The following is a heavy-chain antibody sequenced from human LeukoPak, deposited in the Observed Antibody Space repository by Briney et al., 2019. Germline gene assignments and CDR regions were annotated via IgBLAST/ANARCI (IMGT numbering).Heavy chain of an antibody. CDR1: GGSFSGYY. D-gene: IGHD6-19*01. CDR2: INHSGST. Sequence: SETLSLTCAVYGGSFSGYYWSWIRQPPGKGLEWIGEINHSGSTNYNPSLKSRVTISVDTSKNQFSLKLSSVTAADTAVYYCARRNWGVAGLLFDYWGQGTLVAVSS. CDR3: ARRNWGVAGLLFDY. J-gene: IGHJ4*02. V-gene: IGHV4-34*01.